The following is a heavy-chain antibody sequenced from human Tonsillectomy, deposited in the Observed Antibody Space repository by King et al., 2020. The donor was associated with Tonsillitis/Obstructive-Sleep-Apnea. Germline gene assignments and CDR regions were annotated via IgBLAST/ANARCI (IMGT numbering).Heavy chain of an antibody. J-gene: IGHJ3*02. V-gene: IGHV3-74*01. CDR2: INVDGSST. D-gene: IGHD1-1*01. CDR1: EFTFSSYS. CDR3: ARDHSGTGAAFDI. Sequence: VQLVESGGGLVQPGGSLRLSCAVSEFTFSSYSWHWVRRAPGKGLVWVSHINVDGSSTNYADSVKVRFTISRANAKNTLYLQMNSLRAEDTAVYYCARDHSGTGAAFDIWGQGTMLTVSS.